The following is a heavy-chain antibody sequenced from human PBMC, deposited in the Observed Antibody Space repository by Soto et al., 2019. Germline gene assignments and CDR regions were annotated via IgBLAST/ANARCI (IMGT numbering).Heavy chain of an antibody. CDR2: INHSGST. J-gene: IGHJ3*02. CDR1: GGSFSVYY. Sequence: QVQLQQWGAGLLKPSETLSLTCAVYGGSFSVYYWSWIRQPQGKGLEWIGEINHSGSTNYNPSLKSRVTISVDTSKNQFSLKLSSVTAADTAVYYCARVDLDAFDIWGQGTMVTVSS. D-gene: IGHD3-9*01. CDR3: ARVDLDAFDI. V-gene: IGHV4-34*01.